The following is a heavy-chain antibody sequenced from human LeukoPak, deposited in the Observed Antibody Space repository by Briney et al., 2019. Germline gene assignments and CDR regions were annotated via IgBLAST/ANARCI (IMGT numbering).Heavy chain of an antibody. CDR3: ARGEKGYCSSTSCYMFDP. Sequence: GGSLRLSCAASGFTFSSYAMSWVRQAPGKGLEWVSAISGSGGSTYYADSVKGRFTISRDNSKNTLYLQMNSLRAEDTAVYYCARGEKGYCSSTSCYMFDPWGQGTLVTVSS. CDR1: GFTFSSYA. J-gene: IGHJ5*02. CDR2: ISGSGGST. D-gene: IGHD2-2*01. V-gene: IGHV3-23*01.